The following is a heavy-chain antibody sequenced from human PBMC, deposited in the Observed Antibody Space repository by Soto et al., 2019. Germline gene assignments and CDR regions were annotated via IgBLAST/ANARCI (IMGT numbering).Heavy chain of an antibody. D-gene: IGHD1-1*01. CDR2: IWYDGSNK. CDR1: GFTFSSYG. CDR3: ARVKLTRSIKLWFGT. V-gene: IGHV3-33*01. J-gene: IGHJ5*02. Sequence: AGVSLRLSCAASGFTFSSYGMHWVRQAPGKGLERVAVIWYDGSNKYYADSVKGRFTISRDNSKNTLYLQMNSLTAEDTAVYYCARVKLTRSIKLWFGTWRKGTLLTVAS.